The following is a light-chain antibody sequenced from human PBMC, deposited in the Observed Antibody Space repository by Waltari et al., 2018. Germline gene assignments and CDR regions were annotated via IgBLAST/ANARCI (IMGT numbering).Light chain of an antibody. CDR1: SLIYYY. Sequence: SSELTQDPAVSVALGQTVRITCQGDSLIYYYASWYQQKPGQAPVLVMYVQDTRPSGIPDRFSASSSGNTVSLTIAGAQAEDEADYHCNSRDSSGRHLVFGGGTKLTVL. CDR2: VQD. V-gene: IGLV3-19*01. J-gene: IGLJ3*02. CDR3: NSRDSSGRHLV.